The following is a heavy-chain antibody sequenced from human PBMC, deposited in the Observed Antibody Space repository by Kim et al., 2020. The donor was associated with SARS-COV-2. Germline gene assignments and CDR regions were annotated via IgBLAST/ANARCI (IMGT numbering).Heavy chain of an antibody. D-gene: IGHD1-7*01. V-gene: IGHV1-69*13. CDR1: GGTFSSYA. CDR2: IIPIFGTA. J-gene: IGHJ5*02. Sequence: SVKVSCKASGGTFSSYAISWVRQAPGQGLEWMGGIIPIFGTANYAQKFQGRVTITADESTSTAYMELSSLRSEDTAVYYCARNPNWNYAGRFDPWGQGTLVTVSS. CDR3: ARNPNWNYAGRFDP.